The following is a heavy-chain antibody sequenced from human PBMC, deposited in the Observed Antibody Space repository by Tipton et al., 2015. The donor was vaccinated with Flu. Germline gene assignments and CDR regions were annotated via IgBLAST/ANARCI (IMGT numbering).Heavy chain of an antibody. V-gene: IGHV4-4*07. Sequence: TLSLTCTVSGGSLSSYYWSWIRQPAGKGLEWIGRMYTSGSTNYNPSLKSRLTMSVDASKQQFSLKLSSMTAADTAVYYCASGNFYDSSGYFAFWGQGILVTVSS. CDR1: GGSLSSYY. CDR3: ASGNFYDSSGYFAF. J-gene: IGHJ4*02. D-gene: IGHD3-22*01. CDR2: MYTSGST.